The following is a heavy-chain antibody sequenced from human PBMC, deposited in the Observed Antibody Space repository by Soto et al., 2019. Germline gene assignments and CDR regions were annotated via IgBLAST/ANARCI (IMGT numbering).Heavy chain of an antibody. CDR3: ARGEAAARLAFDY. CDR1: GYNFANYW. J-gene: IGHJ4*02. V-gene: IGHV5-51*01. D-gene: IGHD6-6*01. Sequence: GESLKISCKASGYNFANYWIGWVRQMPGKGLEWMGIIYPGDSDTRYSPSFQGQVTISADKSISTAYLQWSSLKASDTAMYYCARGEAAARLAFDYWGQGTLVTVSS. CDR2: IYPGDSDT.